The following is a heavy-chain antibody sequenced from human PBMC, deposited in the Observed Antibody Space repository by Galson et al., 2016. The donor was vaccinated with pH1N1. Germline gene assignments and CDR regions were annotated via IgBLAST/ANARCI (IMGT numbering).Heavy chain of an antibody. CDR2: LYPGETT. Sequence: SLRLSCATSGFSVSSNYMNWVRQAPGKGLKWVSVLYPGETTYYADSVKGRFTISRDNSKNTLFLQMNSLRADDTAVYYCAGGPTRAQLEDHWGQGTLVTVSS. J-gene: IGHJ4*02. V-gene: IGHV3-53*01. CDR1: GFSVSSNY. D-gene: IGHD6-13*01. CDR3: AGGPTRAQLEDH.